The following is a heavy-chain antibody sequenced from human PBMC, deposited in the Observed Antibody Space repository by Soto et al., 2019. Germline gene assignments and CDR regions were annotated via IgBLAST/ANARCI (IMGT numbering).Heavy chain of an antibody. Sequence: XESLKISRKGSGYSFTSYWISLVRQMPGKGLEWMGRIDPSDSYTNYSPSFQGHVTISADKSISTAYPQWSSLKASDTAMYYCARRKGSGYYYYGMDVWGQGTTVTVTS. CDR3: ARRKGSGYYYYGMDV. CDR1: GYSFTSYW. J-gene: IGHJ6*02. CDR2: IDPSDSYT. D-gene: IGHD2-15*01. V-gene: IGHV5-10-1*01.